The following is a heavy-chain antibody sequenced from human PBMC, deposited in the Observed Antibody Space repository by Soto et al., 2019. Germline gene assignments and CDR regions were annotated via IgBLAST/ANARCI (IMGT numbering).Heavy chain of an antibody. D-gene: IGHD3-22*01. CDR2: INHSGST. J-gene: IGHJ1*01. Sequence: SETLSLTCAVYGGSFSGYYWSWIRQPPGKGLEWIGEINHSGSTNYNPSLKSRVTISVDTSKNQFSLKLSSVTAADTAVYYCPLGGYYDSSGYYPEYFQHWGQGTLVTVSS. V-gene: IGHV4-34*01. CDR3: PLGGYYDSSGYYPEYFQH. CDR1: GGSFSGYY.